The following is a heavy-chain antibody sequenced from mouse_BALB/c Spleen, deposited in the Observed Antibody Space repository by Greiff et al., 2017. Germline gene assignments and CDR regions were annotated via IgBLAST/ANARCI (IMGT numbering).Heavy chain of an antibody. CDR2: IDPANGNT. J-gene: IGHJ4*01. CDR1: GFNIKDTY. V-gene: IGHV14-3*02. CDR3: ARGDYYGSSEVGMDY. Sequence: EVQLQQSGAELVKPGASVKLSCTASGFNIKDTYMHWVKQRPEQGLEWIGRIDPANGNTKYDPKFQGKATITADTSSNTAYLQLSSLTSEDTAVYYCARGDYYGSSEVGMDYWGQGTSVTVSS. D-gene: IGHD1-1*01.